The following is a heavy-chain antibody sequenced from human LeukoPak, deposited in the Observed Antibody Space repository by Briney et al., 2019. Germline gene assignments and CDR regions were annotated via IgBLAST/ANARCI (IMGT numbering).Heavy chain of an antibody. CDR3: ARSEGQQRVYYYYGMDV. CDR2: IYYSGST. J-gene: IGHJ6*04. V-gene: IGHV4-30-4*01. D-gene: IGHD6-13*01. Sequence: IPSQTLSLTCTVSGGSISSGDYYWSWIRQPPGKGLEWIGYIYYSGSTYYNPSLKSRVTISVDTSKKQFSLEMRSVTAADTAVYYCARSEGQQRVYYYYGMDVWGKGTTVTVSS. CDR1: GGSISSGDYY.